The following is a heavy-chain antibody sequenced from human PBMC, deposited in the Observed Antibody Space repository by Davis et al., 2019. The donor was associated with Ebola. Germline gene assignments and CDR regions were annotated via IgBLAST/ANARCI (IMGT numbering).Heavy chain of an antibody. V-gene: IGHV1-24*01. CDR2: FDPEDGES. Sequence: ASVKVSCKVSDYTLREISMHWVRQAPGIGLEWMGSFDPEDGESIYAQKFQGRVTMTEDTSTDTAYMELSSLRSEDTAVYYCTVGGIGGMGDYWGQGTLVTVSS. J-gene: IGHJ4*02. CDR1: DYTLREIS. D-gene: IGHD3-10*01. CDR3: TVGGIGGMGDY.